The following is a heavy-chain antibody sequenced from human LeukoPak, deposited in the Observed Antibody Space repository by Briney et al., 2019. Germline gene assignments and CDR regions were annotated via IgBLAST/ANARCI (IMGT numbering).Heavy chain of an antibody. J-gene: IGHJ4*02. CDR1: GFTFSSYS. Sequence: GGSLRLSCAASGFTFSSYSMNWARQAPGKGLEWVPSISSSSSYIYYADSVKGRFTISRDNAKNSLYLQMNSLRAEDTAVYYCARDMVLGDYADEGFDYWGQGTLVTVSS. D-gene: IGHD4-17*01. CDR2: ISSSSSYI. V-gene: IGHV3-21*01. CDR3: ARDMVLGDYADEGFDY.